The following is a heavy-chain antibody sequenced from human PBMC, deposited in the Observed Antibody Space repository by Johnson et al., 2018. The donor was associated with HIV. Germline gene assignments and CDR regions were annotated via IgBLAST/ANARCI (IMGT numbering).Heavy chain of an antibody. CDR2: IYSSGST. D-gene: IGHD1-7*01. Sequence: VQLVEPGGGLIQPGGSLRLSCAASGFTVSTNYMSWVRQAPGTGLDWVSVIYSSGSTYYTDSVKGRFTTSRDNSKNTVYLQMNSLRAEDTAVYYCARDTVRGELELPDGFDIWGQGTMVTVSS. CDR1: GFTVSTNY. J-gene: IGHJ3*02. V-gene: IGHV3-53*01. CDR3: ARDTVRGELELPDGFDI.